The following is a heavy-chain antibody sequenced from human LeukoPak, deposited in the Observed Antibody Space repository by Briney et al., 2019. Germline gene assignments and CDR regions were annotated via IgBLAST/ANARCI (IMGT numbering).Heavy chain of an antibody. CDR1: GDSVSANNAA. V-gene: IGHV6-1*01. CDR3: ARAPVDSSGYYSIDY. Sequence: SQTLSLTCAISGDSVSANNAAWNWIRQSPSRGLEWLGRTYYRSKWYTAYAVSVKSRITINSDTSKNQFSLHLSSVTAADTAVYYCARAPVDSSGYYSIDYWGQGTLVTVSS. J-gene: IGHJ4*02. CDR2: TYYRSKWYT. D-gene: IGHD3-22*01.